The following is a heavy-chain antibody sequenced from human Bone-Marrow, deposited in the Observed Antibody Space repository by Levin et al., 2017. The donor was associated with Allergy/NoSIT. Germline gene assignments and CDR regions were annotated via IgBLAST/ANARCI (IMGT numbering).Heavy chain of an antibody. D-gene: IGHD6-13*01. CDR2: MKQDGSEE. J-gene: IGHJ4*02. V-gene: IGHV3-7*01. CDR3: ARYLIHSGSWYDYFDY. Sequence: ASVKVSCAASGFTFSSYWMSWVRQAPGKGLEWVANMKQDGSEEYSVDSVMGRFTISRDNAKNSLFLQMNNLSPEDTAVYYCARYLIHSGSWYDYFDYWGQGTLVTVSS. CDR1: GFTFSSYW.